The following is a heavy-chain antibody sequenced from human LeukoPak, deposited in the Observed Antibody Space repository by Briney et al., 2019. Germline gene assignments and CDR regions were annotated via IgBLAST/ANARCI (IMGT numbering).Heavy chain of an antibody. V-gene: IGHV3-53*01. Sequence: GGSPRLSCAAPGFTFSSYAMNWVRQAPGKGLEWVSVIYTGGTTYYADSVKGRFTISRDNSKNTLFLQMNSLRTDDTAVYYCARGPDSYGSGTYYHYFDYWGQGTLVTVSS. D-gene: IGHD3-10*01. J-gene: IGHJ4*02. CDR3: ARGPDSYGSGTYYHYFDY. CDR1: GFTFSSYA. CDR2: IYTGGTT.